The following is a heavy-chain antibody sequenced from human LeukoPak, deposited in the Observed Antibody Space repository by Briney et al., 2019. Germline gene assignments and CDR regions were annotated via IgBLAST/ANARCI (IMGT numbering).Heavy chain of an antibody. CDR1: GGTFSSYA. CDR3: AKDPSPIMITL. V-gene: IGHV1-69*13. D-gene: IGHD3-16*01. J-gene: IGHJ4*02. Sequence: SVKVSCKASGGTFSSYAVSWVRQAPGQGLEWMGGIIPIFGTANYAQKFQGRVTITADESTSTAYMELSSLRSEDTAVYYCAKDPSPIMITLWGQGTLVTVSS. CDR2: IIPIFGTA.